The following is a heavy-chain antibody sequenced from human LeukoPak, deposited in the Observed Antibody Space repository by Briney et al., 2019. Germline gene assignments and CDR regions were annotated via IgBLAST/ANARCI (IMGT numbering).Heavy chain of an antibody. V-gene: IGHV4-34*01. CDR1: GGSFSGYY. CDR2: INHSGST. J-gene: IGHJ5*02. Sequence: SETLSLTCAVYGGSFSGYYWSWIRQPPGKGLEWIGEINHSGSTNYNPSLKSRVTIPVDTSKNQFSLKLSSVTAADTAVYYCARGRFSSGPWGQGTLVTVSS. CDR3: ARGRFSSGP.